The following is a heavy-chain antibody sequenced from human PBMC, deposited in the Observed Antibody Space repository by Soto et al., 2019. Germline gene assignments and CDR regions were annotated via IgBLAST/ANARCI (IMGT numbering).Heavy chain of an antibody. CDR3: ARDNIFGSGTGDD. V-gene: IGHV3-11*05. CDR1: GFTFSDYF. J-gene: IGHJ4*02. Sequence: QVQLVESGGGLVKPGGSLRLSCAASGFTFSDYFMSWIRQAPGKGLEWLSYMSGSGTYINYAVSVRGRFTISRDNAKNSLYLQMNSLRAEDTAVYYCARDNIFGSGTGDDWGQGTLVTVSS. CDR2: MSGSGTYI. D-gene: IGHD3-10*01.